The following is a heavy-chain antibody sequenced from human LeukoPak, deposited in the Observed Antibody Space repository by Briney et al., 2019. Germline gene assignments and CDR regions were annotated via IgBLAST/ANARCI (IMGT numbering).Heavy chain of an antibody. V-gene: IGHV3-11*01. J-gene: IGHJ4*02. Sequence: PGGSLRLSCAASGFTFSDYYMSWIRQAPGKGLEWVSYISSSGSTIYYADSVKGRFTVSRDNAENSLYLQMNSLRAEDTATYYCTRDPRLCDYWGQGTRITVSS. CDR1: GFTFSDYY. CDR2: ISSSGSTI. CDR3: TRDPRLCDY.